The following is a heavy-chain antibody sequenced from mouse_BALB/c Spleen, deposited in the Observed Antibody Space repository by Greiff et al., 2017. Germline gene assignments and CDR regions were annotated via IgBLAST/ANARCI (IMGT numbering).Heavy chain of an antibody. D-gene: IGHD2-4*01. CDR3: AKNWGDYDYAMDY. CDR2: IWRGGST. Sequence: VQRVESGPSLVQPSQSLSITCTVSGFSLTSYGVHWVRQSPGKGLEWLGVIWRGGSTDYNAAFMSRLSITKDNSKSQVFFKMNSLQADDTAIYYCAKNWGDYDYAMDYWGQGTSVTVSS. J-gene: IGHJ4*01. CDR1: GFSLTSYG. V-gene: IGHV2-5-1*01.